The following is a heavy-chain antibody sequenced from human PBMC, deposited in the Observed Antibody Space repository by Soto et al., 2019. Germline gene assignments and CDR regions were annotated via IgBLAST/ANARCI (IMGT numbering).Heavy chain of an antibody. CDR3: AKDITYSSSWYVFDY. CDR1: GFTFSSYG. V-gene: IGHV3-30*18. D-gene: IGHD6-13*01. J-gene: IGHJ4*02. Sequence: PGGSLRLSCAASGFTFSSYGRHWVRQAPGKGLEWVSVISYDGSNKYYADSVKGRFTISRDNSKNTLYLQMNSLRAEDTAVYYCAKDITYSSSWYVFDYWGQGTLVTVSS. CDR2: ISYDGSNK.